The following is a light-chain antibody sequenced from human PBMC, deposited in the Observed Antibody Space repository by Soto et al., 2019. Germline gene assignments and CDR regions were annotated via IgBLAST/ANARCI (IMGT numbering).Light chain of an antibody. CDR3: TSDRTRSTHWV. CDR1: SSDVGGYNY. CDR2: EVS. V-gene: IGLV2-14*01. J-gene: IGLJ3*02. Sequence: QSALTQPASVSGSPGQSITISCTGTSSDVGGYNYVSWYQQHPDKAPKLMIYEVSNRPSGVANRFSGTKSGNTASLTISGLQAEDEADYYCTSDRTRSTHWVFGGGTKLTVL.